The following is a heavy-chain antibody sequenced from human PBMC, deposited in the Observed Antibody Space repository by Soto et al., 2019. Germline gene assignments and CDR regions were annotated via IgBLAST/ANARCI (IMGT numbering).Heavy chain of an antibody. J-gene: IGHJ4*02. D-gene: IGHD2-2*01. V-gene: IGHV3-15*01. CDR1: GFAFNNAW. CDR3: AAGTGRTDFDY. Sequence: EVQLVESGGGLVKPGGSLRLSCAASGFAFNNAWMKWVRQAPGKGLEWVGRVISKTDGGATAYTAPVKDRFFMSRDDSTNTLYLQMNSLKTEDTAVYYCAAGTGRTDFDYWGQGTLVTVSS. CDR2: VISKTDGGAT.